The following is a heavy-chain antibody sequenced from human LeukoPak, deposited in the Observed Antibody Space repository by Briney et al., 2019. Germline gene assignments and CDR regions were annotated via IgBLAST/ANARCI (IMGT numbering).Heavy chain of an antibody. V-gene: IGHV4-34*01. J-gene: IGHJ2*01. D-gene: IGHD1-14*01. CDR1: GGSFSGYY. Sequence: SETLSLTCAVYGGSFSGYYWSWIRHPPGKGLAWIGELNHSGSTNSNPSLKSRVTISVDTSQNQFSLKLSSVTAADTAVYYCARKKPRWYFDLWGRGTLVTVSS. CDR2: LNHSGST. CDR3: ARKKPRWYFDL.